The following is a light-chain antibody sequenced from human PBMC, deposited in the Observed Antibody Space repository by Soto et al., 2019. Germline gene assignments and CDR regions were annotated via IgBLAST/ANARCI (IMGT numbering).Light chain of an antibody. CDR2: DAS. J-gene: IGKJ1*01. CDR1: QSISSW. CDR3: QQYNSYWT. V-gene: IGKV1-5*01. Sequence: DIQMTQSPSTLSASVGARVTITCRASQSISSWLAWYQQKPGKDPKLLIYDASSLESGVPSRLSGSGSGTEFTLTISSLQPNDFATYDCQQYNSYWTFGQGTKVDIK.